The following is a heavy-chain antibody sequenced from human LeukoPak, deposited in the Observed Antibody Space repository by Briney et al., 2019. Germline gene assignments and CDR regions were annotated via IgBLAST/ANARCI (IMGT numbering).Heavy chain of an antibody. CDR2: INSDGSST. D-gene: IGHD3-10*01. Sequence: PGGSLRLSCTGSGFNFGEYAVNWVRQAPGKGLVWVSRINSDGSSTSYADSVKGRFTISRDNAKNTLYLQMNSLRAEDTAVYYCATGYGAGRPPVDYWGQGTLVAVSS. J-gene: IGHJ4*02. CDR1: GFNFGEYA. CDR3: ATGYGAGRPPVDY. V-gene: IGHV3-74*01.